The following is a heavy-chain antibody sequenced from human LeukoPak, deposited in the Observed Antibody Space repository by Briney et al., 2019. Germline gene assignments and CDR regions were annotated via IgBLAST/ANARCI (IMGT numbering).Heavy chain of an antibody. D-gene: IGHD6-13*01. CDR1: GFTFSSYS. CDR3: ARDRLAAGDAFDI. J-gene: IGHJ3*02. V-gene: IGHV3-21*01. Sequence: GGSLRLSCAASGFTFSSYSMNWVRQAPGKGLEWVSSISTTSTYIYYADSVKGRFTISRGNAKNSLYLQMNSLRAEDTAVYYCARDRLAAGDAFDIWGQGTMVTVSS. CDR2: ISTTSTYI.